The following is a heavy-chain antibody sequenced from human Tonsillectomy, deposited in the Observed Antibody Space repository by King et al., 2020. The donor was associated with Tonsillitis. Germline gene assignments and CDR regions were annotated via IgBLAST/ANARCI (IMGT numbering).Heavy chain of an antibody. V-gene: IGHV4-59*01. J-gene: IGHJ5*02. CDR3: ARDQYHLTGHRGWFDP. Sequence: VQLQESGPGLVKPSETLSLTCNVSGGSITSYYWSWIRQPPGKGLEWLGYIYYTGRTDYNPSLKSRVTITVDTSKNLFSLELRSVTAADTAVYYCARDQYHLTGHRGWFDPWGQGTLVTVSS. D-gene: IGHD7-27*01. CDR2: IYYTGRT. CDR1: GGSITSYY.